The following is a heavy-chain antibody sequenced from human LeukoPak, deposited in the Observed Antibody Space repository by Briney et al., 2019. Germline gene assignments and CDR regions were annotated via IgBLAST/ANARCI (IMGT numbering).Heavy chain of an antibody. D-gene: IGHD4-23*01. V-gene: IGHV3-30*03. J-gene: IGHJ4*02. CDR3: ARDGGGYYFDY. CDR1: GFTFRSYG. Sequence: GGSLRLSCAASGFTFRSYGMHWVRQAPGKGLEWVAVISYDGSNKYYGDSVKGRFTISRDNSKNTLYLEMNSLRAEDTAVYYCARDGGGYYFDYWGQGTLVTVSS. CDR2: ISYDGSNK.